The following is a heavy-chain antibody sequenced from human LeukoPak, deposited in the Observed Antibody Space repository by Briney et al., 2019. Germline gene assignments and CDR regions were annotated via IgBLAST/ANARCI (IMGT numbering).Heavy chain of an antibody. Sequence: AGGSLRLSCAASGFTFSSYAMSWVRQAPGKGLEWVSAISGSGGNTYYADSVKGRFTVSRDQSKNTLYLQMNSLRAEDTAVYYCARVGITMIVVTDWGQGTLVTVSS. V-gene: IGHV3-23*01. CDR1: GFTFSSYA. CDR2: ISGSGGNT. D-gene: IGHD3-22*01. CDR3: ARVGITMIVVTD. J-gene: IGHJ4*02.